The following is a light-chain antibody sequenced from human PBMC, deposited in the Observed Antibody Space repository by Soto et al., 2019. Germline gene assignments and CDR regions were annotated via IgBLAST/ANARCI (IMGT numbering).Light chain of an antibody. CDR1: QSVGTF. Sequence: EVVLTQSPVTLSLSPGERATLSCRASQSVGTFLAWYQQKTGQGPRIIIYEASNRAPGVPGWFSGTGSGSDFALTISSVEPEDFAVYYCQHRTNWPRTFGQGTKLDTK. J-gene: IGKJ2*01. V-gene: IGKV3-11*01. CDR3: QHRTNWPRT. CDR2: EAS.